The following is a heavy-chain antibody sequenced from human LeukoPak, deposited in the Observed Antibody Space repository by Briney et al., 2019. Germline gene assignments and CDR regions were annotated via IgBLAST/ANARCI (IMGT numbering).Heavy chain of an antibody. CDR1: GYTFTGYY. D-gene: IGHD4-23*01. V-gene: IGHV1-2*02. Sequence: ASVKVSCKASGYTFTGYYMHWVRQAPGQGLEWMGWINPNSGGTNYAQKFQGRVTMTRDTSISTAYMELSRLRSDDTAVYYCARSYGGNVWNALDIWGQGTMVTVSS. CDR2: INPNSGGT. J-gene: IGHJ3*02. CDR3: ARSYGGNVWNALDI.